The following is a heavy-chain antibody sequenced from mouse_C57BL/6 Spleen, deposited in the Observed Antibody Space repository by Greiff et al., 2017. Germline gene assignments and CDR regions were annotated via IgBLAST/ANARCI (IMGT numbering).Heavy chain of an antibody. Sequence: VQLQQPGAELVKPGASVKLSCKASGYTFTSYWMHWVKQRPGQGLEWIGMIHPNSGSTNYNEKFKSKATLTVDKSSSTAYMQLSSLTSEDSAVYYCARDDGGWYFDVWGTGTTVTVSS. CDR3: ARDDGGWYFDV. CDR1: GYTFTSYW. D-gene: IGHD2-3*01. J-gene: IGHJ1*03. V-gene: IGHV1-64*01. CDR2: IHPNSGST.